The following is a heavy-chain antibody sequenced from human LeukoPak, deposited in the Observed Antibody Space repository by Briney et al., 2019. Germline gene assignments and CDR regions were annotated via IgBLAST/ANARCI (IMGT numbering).Heavy chain of an antibody. V-gene: IGHV1-8*03. CDR1: GYTFTSYD. D-gene: IGHD6-13*01. Sequence: GASVKVSCKASGYTFTSYDINWVRQATGQGLEWMGWMNPNSGNTGYAQKFQGRVTITRNTSISTAYMELSSLRSEDTAMYYCARGFPAAESYFDYWGQGTLVTVSS. J-gene: IGHJ4*02. CDR3: ARGFPAAESYFDY. CDR2: MNPNSGNT.